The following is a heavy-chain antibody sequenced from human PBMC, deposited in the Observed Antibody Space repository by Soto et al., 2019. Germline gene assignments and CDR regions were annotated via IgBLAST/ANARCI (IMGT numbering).Heavy chain of an antibody. CDR1: GGSVSSGSYY. CDR2: IYYSGST. Sequence: SETLSLTCTVSGGSVSSGSYYWSWIRQPPGKGLEWIGYIYYSGSTNYNPSLKSRVTISVDTSKNQFSLKLSSVTAADTAVYYCARGDYDILTGYCTFDYWGQGTLVTVSS. V-gene: IGHV4-61*01. J-gene: IGHJ4*02. CDR3: ARGDYDILTGYCTFDY. D-gene: IGHD3-9*01.